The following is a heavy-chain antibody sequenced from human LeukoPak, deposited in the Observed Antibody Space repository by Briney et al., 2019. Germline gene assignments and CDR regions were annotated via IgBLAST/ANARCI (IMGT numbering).Heavy chain of an antibody. J-gene: IGHJ3*02. D-gene: IGHD3-3*01. CDR1: GYTFTTYG. V-gene: IGHV1-18*01. CDR3: AKEGNDFWSGYAFDI. Sequence: ASVKLSCKASGYTFTTYGISWVRQAPAQGLEWMGLISAYNGNTNYAQKLQGRVTMTTDTSTSTAYMELRSLRSDDTAVYYCAKEGNDFWSGYAFDIWGQGTMVTVSS. CDR2: ISAYNGNT.